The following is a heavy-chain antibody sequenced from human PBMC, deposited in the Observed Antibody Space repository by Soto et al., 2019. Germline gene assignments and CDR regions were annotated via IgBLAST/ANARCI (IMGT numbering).Heavy chain of an antibody. CDR2: ITPVFGTA. CDR3: ARSLEGTTVTNWFDP. D-gene: IGHD4-17*01. CDR1: ADTFHSYS. Sequence: QVQLVQSGADVKKPGSSVKVACKASADTFHSYSLSWFRQAPGQRLEWRGGITPVFGTADYAQIFEDRLTITADDSTSTVYMELSSLRSDDTAVYYCARSLEGTTVTNWFDPWGQGALVTVSS. J-gene: IGHJ5*02. V-gene: IGHV1-69*01.